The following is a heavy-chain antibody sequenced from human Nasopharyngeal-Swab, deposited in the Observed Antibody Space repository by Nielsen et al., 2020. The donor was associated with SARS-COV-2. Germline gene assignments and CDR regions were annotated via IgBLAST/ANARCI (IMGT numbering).Heavy chain of an antibody. Sequence: SETLSLTCTVSGGSISSYYWSWIRQPPGKGLEWIGYIYYSGSTNYNPSLKSRVTISVDTSKNQFSLKLSSVTAADTAVYYCARLRYSSSWYQTQLYYFDYWGQGTLVTVSS. CDR3: ARLRYSSSWYQTQLYYFDY. CDR1: GGSISSYY. D-gene: IGHD6-13*01. CDR2: IYYSGST. J-gene: IGHJ4*02. V-gene: IGHV4-59*08.